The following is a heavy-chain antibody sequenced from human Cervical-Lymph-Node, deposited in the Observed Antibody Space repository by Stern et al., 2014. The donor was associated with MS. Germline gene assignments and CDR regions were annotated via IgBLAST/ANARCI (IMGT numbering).Heavy chain of an antibody. J-gene: IGHJ4*02. D-gene: IGHD6-19*01. V-gene: IGHV1-2*06. Sequence: VQLVESGAEVTQPGASVKVSCKASGYTFTGYYMHWVRQAPGPGLEWMGRINPNSGGTNYQGRVTMTRDTSVSTAYMELSRLRSDDTAVYYCAREAAMAVAGTGVDYWGQGTLVTVSS. CDR2: INPNSGGT. CDR1: GYTFTGYY. CDR3: AREAAMAVAGTGVDY.